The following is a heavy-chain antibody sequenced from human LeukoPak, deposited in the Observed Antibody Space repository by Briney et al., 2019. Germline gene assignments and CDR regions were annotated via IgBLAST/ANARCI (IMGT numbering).Heavy chain of an antibody. J-gene: IGHJ4*02. CDR2: MNPNSGNT. Sequence: ASVKVSCKASEYTFTSYDINWVRQTTGQGLEWMGWMNPNSGNTGYAQKFQGRVTMTRNTSISTAYMELSSLTFEDTAVYYCARGRHPGPTWISEYWGQGTLVTVSS. CDR3: ARGRHPGPTWISEY. D-gene: IGHD5-12*01. CDR1: EYTFTSYD. V-gene: IGHV1-8*01.